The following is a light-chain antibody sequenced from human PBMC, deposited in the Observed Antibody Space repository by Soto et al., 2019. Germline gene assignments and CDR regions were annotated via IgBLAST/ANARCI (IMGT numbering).Light chain of an antibody. V-gene: IGKV2-40*01. J-gene: IGKJ4*01. CDR2: TVS. CDR3: MQRIEFPLT. Sequence: IVMTQTPLSLPVTPGEPASISCGSSQSLLDSDDGNTYLDWYLQKPGQSPQLLIYTVSYRASGVPDRFSGSGSGTDFTLKISRVDAEDVGVYYCMQRIEFPLTFGGGTKVETK. CDR1: QSLLDSDDGNTY.